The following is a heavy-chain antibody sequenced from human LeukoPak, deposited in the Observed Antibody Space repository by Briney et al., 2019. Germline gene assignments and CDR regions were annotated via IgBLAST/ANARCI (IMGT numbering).Heavy chain of an antibody. CDR1: GFPFDRYW. CDR2: IKHDGSEK. V-gene: IGHV3-7*01. Sequence: GGSLRLSCVASGFPFDRYWMSWVRQAPGKGLEWLANIKHDGSEKNFVDSVKGRFTISRDNAENSLFLKMNSLRADDTAVYFCARQPIYEAYFDFWGQGTLVTVSS. D-gene: IGHD3-16*01. J-gene: IGHJ4*02. CDR3: ARQPIYEAYFDF.